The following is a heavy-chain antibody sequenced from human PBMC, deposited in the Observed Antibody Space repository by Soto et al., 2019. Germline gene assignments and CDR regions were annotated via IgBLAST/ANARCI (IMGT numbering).Heavy chain of an antibody. J-gene: IGHJ5*02. D-gene: IGHD1-7*01. CDR1: GYTFTTYY. Sequence: ASVKVSCKASGYTFTTYYMHWVRQAPEQGLEWMGGIIPIFGTANYAQKFQGRVTITADESTSTAYMELSSLRSEDTAVYYCAIHRNHGTIYWFDPWGQGTLVTVSS. V-gene: IGHV1-69*13. CDR2: IIPIFGTA. CDR3: AIHRNHGTIYWFDP.